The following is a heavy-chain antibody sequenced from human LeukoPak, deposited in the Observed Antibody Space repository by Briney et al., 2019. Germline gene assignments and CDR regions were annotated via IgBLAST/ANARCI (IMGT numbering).Heavy chain of an antibody. Sequence: SETLSLTCTFSGGSISSSGYYWAWIRQPPGKGLECIGIVYYSGTTTYNPSLKSRVTISVDTSNNQFSLKLSSVTAADTAVYYCARYSSSVGWFDPWGQGNLVTVSS. CDR3: ARYSSSVGWFDP. D-gene: IGHD3-22*01. CDR1: GGSISSSGYY. V-gene: IGHV4-39*01. CDR2: VYYSGTT. J-gene: IGHJ5*02.